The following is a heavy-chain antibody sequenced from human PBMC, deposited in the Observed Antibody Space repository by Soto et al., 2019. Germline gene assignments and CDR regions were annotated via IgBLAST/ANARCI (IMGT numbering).Heavy chain of an antibody. V-gene: IGHV1-2*04. CDR1: GYTFTSYA. CDR2: INPKSGGT. J-gene: IGHJ6*02. CDR3: ARGHSTDCSNGVCSFFYNHEMDV. D-gene: IGHD2-8*01. Sequence: GSSVKVSCKASGYTFTSYAMNWVRQAPGQGLEWLGRINPKSGGTSTAQKFQGWVTMTRDRSISTVYMELTRLRSDDTAVYFCARGHSTDCSNGVCSFFYNHEMDVWGQGTTVTVSS.